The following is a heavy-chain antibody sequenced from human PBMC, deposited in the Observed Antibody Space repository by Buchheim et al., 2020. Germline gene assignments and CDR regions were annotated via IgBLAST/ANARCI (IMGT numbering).Heavy chain of an antibody. CDR3: AREGEDGGIDY. CDR2: IYYSGGT. Sequence: QLQLQESGPGLVKPSETLSLTCTVSGGSISGSSYYWGWIRQPPGKGLEWIGNIYYSGGTYYNPSLKSRVTISVDTSKNQFSLKLRSVTAADTAVYHCAREGEDGGIDYWGQGTL. J-gene: IGHJ4*02. D-gene: IGHD4-23*01. CDR1: GGSISGSSYY. V-gene: IGHV4-39*01.